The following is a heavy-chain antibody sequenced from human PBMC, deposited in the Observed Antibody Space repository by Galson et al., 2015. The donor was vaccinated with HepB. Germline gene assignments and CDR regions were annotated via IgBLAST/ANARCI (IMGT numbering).Heavy chain of an antibody. J-gene: IGHJ4*02. Sequence: SLRLSCAASGFTLGSYAMTWVRHARRKGLEWVSVISGSGGSTYYADSAKCRFTISRDNSKNTVYLQLNSLRVEDTAVYYGTTTGHYDFLSGYPIDYWGQGTLVTVSS. D-gene: IGHD3-3*01. CDR2: ISGSGGST. CDR1: GFTLGSYA. V-gene: IGHV3-23*01. CDR3: TTTGHYDFLSGYPIDY.